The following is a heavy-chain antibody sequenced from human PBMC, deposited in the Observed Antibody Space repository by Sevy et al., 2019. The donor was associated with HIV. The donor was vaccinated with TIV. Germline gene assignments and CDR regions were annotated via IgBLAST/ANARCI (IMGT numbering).Heavy chain of an antibody. CDR3: AKWQQLITQSGSYFYDGMNV. Sequence: GGSLRLSCAASNLTFEDYAMHWVRRAPGKGLEWVSGISWNGADIGFAVSVNGRFTISRDNAKSSVYLQINRLTPEDTGVYYCAKWQQLITQSGSYFYDGMNVWGQGTTVTVSS. CDR1: NLTFEDYA. D-gene: IGHD6-13*01. CDR2: ISWNGADI. V-gene: IGHV3-9*01. J-gene: IGHJ6*02.